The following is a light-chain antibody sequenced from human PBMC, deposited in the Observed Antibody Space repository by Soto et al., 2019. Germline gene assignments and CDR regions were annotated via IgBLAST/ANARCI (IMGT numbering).Light chain of an antibody. CDR1: QDINNF. CDR3: QQHDDLPFT. V-gene: IGKV1-33*01. Sequence: DIQMTQSPSSLSASVGDRVTITCQASQDINNFLNWYQQKPGKAPKLLIYDAFSLETGVPSRFTGSGSGTDFSLTISSLQPEDVATYYCQQHDDLPFTFGPGTTVYVK. J-gene: IGKJ3*01. CDR2: DAF.